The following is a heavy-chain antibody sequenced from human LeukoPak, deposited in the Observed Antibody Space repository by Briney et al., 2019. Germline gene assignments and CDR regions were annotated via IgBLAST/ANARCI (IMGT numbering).Heavy chain of an antibody. J-gene: IGHJ6*03. D-gene: IGHD3-22*01. Sequence: KPSETLSLTCSVSGYSISSGYYWGWIRQPPGKGLDWIGTIYHSGSTYYNPSLKSRVTISVDMSKNQFSLKLSSVTAADTAVYYCARHEYYDSRGSHYSSYYYIDVWGKGTTVTVSS. CDR3: ARHEYYDSRGSHYSSYYYIDV. V-gene: IGHV4-38-2*01. CDR2: IYHSGST. CDR1: GYSISSGYY.